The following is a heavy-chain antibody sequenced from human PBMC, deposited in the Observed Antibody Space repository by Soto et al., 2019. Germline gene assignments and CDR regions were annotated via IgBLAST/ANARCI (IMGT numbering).Heavy chain of an antibody. J-gene: IGHJ4*02. CDR1: GFTFSSYA. Sequence: EVQLLESGGGLVQPGGSLRLSCAASGFTFSSYALNWVCQAPGKGLEWVSVITGSGGTTYYADSVTGRFTISRDNSKNTLFLQMNSLRAEDTAVYYCAKGTRTASSWYLYFDYWGQGTLVTVSS. D-gene: IGHD6-13*01. CDR3: AKGTRTASSWYLYFDY. V-gene: IGHV3-23*01. CDR2: ITGSGGTT.